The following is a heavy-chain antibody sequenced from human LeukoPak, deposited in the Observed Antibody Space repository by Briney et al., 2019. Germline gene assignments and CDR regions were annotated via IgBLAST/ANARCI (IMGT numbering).Heavy chain of an antibody. V-gene: IGHV3-33*06. J-gene: IGHJ4*02. D-gene: IGHD3-10*01. CDR1: GFTFSDYG. CDR2: IWYDGSNK. CDR3: AKRDAQRGSGSYFFDY. Sequence: PGGSLRLSCTASGFTFSDYGMHWVRQPPGKGLEWVAIIWYDGSNKTYEDSVKGRFTISRDNSKNTLYLQMNSLRAEDTAVYYCAKRDAQRGSGSYFFDYWGQGTLVTVSS.